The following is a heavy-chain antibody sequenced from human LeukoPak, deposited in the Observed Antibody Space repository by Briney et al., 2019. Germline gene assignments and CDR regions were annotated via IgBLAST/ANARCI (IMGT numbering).Heavy chain of an antibody. CDR1: GGTFSSYA. CDR2: IIPIFGTA. Sequence: SVKVSCKASGGTFSSYAISWVRQAPGQGLEWMGGIIPIFGTANYAQKFQGRVTVTADESTSTAYMELSSLRSEDTAVYYCARSDSSGYYYFGYWGQGTLVTVSS. J-gene: IGHJ4*02. D-gene: IGHD3-22*01. V-gene: IGHV1-69*13. CDR3: ARSDSSGYYYFGY.